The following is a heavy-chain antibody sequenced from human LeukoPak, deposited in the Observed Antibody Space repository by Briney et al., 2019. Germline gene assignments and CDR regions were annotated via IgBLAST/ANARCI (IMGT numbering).Heavy chain of an antibody. Sequence: KPSETLSLTCTVSGGSISSYYWSWIRQPPGKGLEWIGYIYYSGSTNYNPSLKSRVTISVDTSKNQFSLKLSSVTAADTAVYYCARVSGYDSSGYYLYYFDYWGQGTLVTVSS. CDR2: IYYSGST. J-gene: IGHJ4*02. CDR1: GGSISSYY. V-gene: IGHV4-59*01. CDR3: ARVSGYDSSGYYLYYFDY. D-gene: IGHD3-22*01.